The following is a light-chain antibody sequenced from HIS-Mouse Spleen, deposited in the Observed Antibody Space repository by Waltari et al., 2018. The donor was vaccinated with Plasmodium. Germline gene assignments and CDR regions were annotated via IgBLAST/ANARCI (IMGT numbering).Light chain of an antibody. CDR3: YSTDSSGNHRV. V-gene: IGLV3-10*01. J-gene: IGLJ3*02. CDR1: ALPKKY. Sequence: SYELTQPPSVSVSPGQTARITCSGDALPKKYAYWYQQKSGQAPVLVIYEDSKRPSGIPERFFGSSPGTMATLTISGAQVEDEADYYCYSTDSSGNHRVFGGGTKLTVL. CDR2: EDS.